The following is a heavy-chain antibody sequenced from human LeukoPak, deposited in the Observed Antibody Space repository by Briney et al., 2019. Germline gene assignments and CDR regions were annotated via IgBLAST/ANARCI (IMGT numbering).Heavy chain of an antibody. CDR2: ISGSGGSK. D-gene: IGHD1-26*01. CDR1: GFTFSIYA. Sequence: GGSLRLSCAASGFTFSIYAMSGVRQVPGKGLEWVSAISGSGGSKYYADSVKGRFTISRDNSKNTLYLQMNSLRAEDTAVYYCAKGGSGSYLLYFDYWGQGTLVTVSS. V-gene: IGHV3-23*01. J-gene: IGHJ4*02. CDR3: AKGGSGSYLLYFDY.